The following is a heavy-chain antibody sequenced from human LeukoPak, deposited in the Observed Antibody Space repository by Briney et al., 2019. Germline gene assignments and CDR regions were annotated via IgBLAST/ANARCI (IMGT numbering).Heavy chain of an antibody. Sequence: GGSLRLSCAASGFTFSDYYMSWIRQAPGKGLEWVSYISSSGSTIYYADSVKGRFTISRDNAKNSLYLQMNSLRAEDTAVYYCARVGRAGYCSGGSGYSRIDPWGQGTLVTVSS. D-gene: IGHD2-15*01. CDR2: ISSSGSTI. V-gene: IGHV3-11*04. CDR1: GFTFSDYY. J-gene: IGHJ5*02. CDR3: ARVGRAGYCSGGSGYSRIDP.